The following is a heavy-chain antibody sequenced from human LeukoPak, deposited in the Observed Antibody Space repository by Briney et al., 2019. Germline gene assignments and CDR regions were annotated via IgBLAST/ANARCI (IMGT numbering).Heavy chain of an antibody. CDR1: GFTLSSYA. V-gene: IGHV3-23*01. CDR3: ATGGGYSYGYKRDYFDY. J-gene: IGHJ4*02. Sequence: PGGSLRLSCAASGFTLSSYAMSWVRQAPGKGLEWVSAISGSSGSTYYADSVKGRFTISRDNSKNTLYLQMNSLRAEDTAVYYCATGGGYSYGYKRDYFDYWGQGTLVTVSS. CDR2: ISGSSGST. D-gene: IGHD5-18*01.